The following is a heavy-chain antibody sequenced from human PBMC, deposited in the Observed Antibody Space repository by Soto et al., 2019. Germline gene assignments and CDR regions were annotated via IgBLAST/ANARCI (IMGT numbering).Heavy chain of an antibody. V-gene: IGHV3-33*01. CDR1: GFTFSSYG. J-gene: IGHJ5*02. CDR2: IWYDGSNK. Sequence: QVQLVESGGGVVQPGRSLRLSCAASGFTFSSYGMHWVRQAPGKGLEWVAVIWYDGSNKYYADSVQGRFTISRDNSKNTLYLQMNSLRAEDTAVYYCARDPAILYADSSGYYNWFDPWGQGTLVTVSS. CDR3: ARDPAILYADSSGYYNWFDP. D-gene: IGHD3-22*01.